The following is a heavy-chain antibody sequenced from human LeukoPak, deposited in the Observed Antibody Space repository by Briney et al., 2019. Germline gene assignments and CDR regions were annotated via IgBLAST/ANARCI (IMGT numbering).Heavy chain of an antibody. D-gene: IGHD3-10*01. CDR3: AKTPRGSYYQFDY. V-gene: IGHV3-30*18. Sequence: GGSLRLSCAASGFTFSSNGMHWVRQAPGKGLEWVAVISYDGSNKYYADSVKGRFTISRDNSKNKLYLQMNSLRAEDTAVYYSAKTPRGSYYQFDYWGQGTLVTVSS. CDR1: GFTFSSNG. CDR2: ISYDGSNK. J-gene: IGHJ4*02.